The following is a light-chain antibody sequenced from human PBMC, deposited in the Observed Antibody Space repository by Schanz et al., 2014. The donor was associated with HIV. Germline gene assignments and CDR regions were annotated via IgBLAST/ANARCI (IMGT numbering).Light chain of an antibody. V-gene: IGLV2-14*01. CDR1: SSDVGGYNY. Sequence: QSALTQPASVSGSPGQSITISCTGTSSDVGGYNYVSWYQQHPGKAPKVMIYDVSNRPSGVSNRFSGSKSGNTASLTISGLQAEDEADYYCSSYTGSSSVILGGGTKLTVL. CDR2: DVS. J-gene: IGLJ2*01. CDR3: SSYTGSSSVI.